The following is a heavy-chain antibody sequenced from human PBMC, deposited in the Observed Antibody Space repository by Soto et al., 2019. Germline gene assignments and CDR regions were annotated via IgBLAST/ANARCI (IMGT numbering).Heavy chain of an antibody. J-gene: IGHJ4*02. Sequence: EVQLLESGGGLVQPGGSLRLSCAASGFTFSTYAMTWVRQAPGKGLEWVSAISASGGSTYYADSVKGRFTISRDNSKTTLYLQMNSLRVEDPAVYYCAKVGFPYSYGYLFYYWGQGTLVTVSS. CDR1: GFTFSTYA. D-gene: IGHD5-18*01. CDR2: ISASGGST. CDR3: AKVGFPYSYGYLFYY. V-gene: IGHV3-23*01.